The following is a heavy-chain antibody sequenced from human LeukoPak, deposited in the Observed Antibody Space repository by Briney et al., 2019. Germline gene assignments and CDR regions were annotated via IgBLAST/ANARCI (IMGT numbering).Heavy chain of an antibody. Sequence: GESLRLSCAASAFSLSAYNMNWVRQAPGKGLEWVSSISYTGTYIYYANSVKGRFTISRDNAQNSLYLQMNSLRAEATAIYYCVRDRGTYRPIDYWGQGTLVTVSS. CDR3: VRDRGTYRPIDY. V-gene: IGHV3-21*04. D-gene: IGHD1-26*01. CDR1: AFSLSAYN. CDR2: ISYTGTYI. J-gene: IGHJ4*02.